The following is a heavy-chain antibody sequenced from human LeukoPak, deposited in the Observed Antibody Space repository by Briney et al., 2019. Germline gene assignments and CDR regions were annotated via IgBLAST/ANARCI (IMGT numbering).Heavy chain of an antibody. J-gene: IGHJ4*02. CDR3: TKTYYYGSGSLDY. V-gene: IGHV3-15*01. CDR2: IKSKTDGGTT. CDR1: GFTFSNAW. Sequence: PGGSLRLSCAASGFTFSNAWMSWVRQAPGKGLEWFGRIKSKTDGGTTDYAAPVKGRFTISRDDSKNTLYLQMNSLKTEDTAIYYCTKTYYYGSGSLDYWGQGTLVTVSS. D-gene: IGHD3-10*01.